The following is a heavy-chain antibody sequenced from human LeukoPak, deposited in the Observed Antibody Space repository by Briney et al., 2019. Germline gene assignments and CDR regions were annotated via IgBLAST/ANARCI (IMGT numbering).Heavy chain of an antibody. J-gene: IGHJ4*02. CDR2: ISWNSGSI. V-gene: IGHV3-9*01. CDR3: ARDPPEWEPPLDY. Sequence: PGRSLRLSCAASGFTFDDYAMHWVRQAPGKGLEWVSGISWNSGSIGYADSVKGRFTISRDNAKNSLYLYMNSLRAEDTAVYYCARDPPEWEPPLDYWGQGTLVTVSS. CDR1: GFTFDDYA. D-gene: IGHD1-26*01.